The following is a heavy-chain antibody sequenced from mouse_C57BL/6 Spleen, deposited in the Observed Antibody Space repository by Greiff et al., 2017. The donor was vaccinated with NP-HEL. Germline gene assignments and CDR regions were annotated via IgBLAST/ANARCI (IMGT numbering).Heavy chain of an antibody. Sequence: QVQLQQPGAELVRPGSSVKLSCKASGYTFTSYWMHWVKQRPIQGLEWIGNIDPSDSETHYNQKFKDKATLTVDKSSSTAYMQHSSLTSEDAAVYYCARSGHYANYYAMDYWGQGTSVTVSS. CDR3: ARSGHYANYYAMDY. J-gene: IGHJ4*01. CDR2: IDPSDSET. D-gene: IGHD1-1*01. CDR1: GYTFTSYW. V-gene: IGHV1-52*01.